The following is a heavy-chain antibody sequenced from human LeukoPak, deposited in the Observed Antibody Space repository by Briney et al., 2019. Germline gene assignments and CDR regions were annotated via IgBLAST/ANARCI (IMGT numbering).Heavy chain of an antibody. CDR2: NSGSGGST. CDR3: AKSGGYSYVENFDY. J-gene: IGHJ4*02. Sequence: GALIPSYAAAKITFNSYTMNWGRQAPGKGVGWGSSNSGSGGSTFYSDSVKGRFTMSRDNSKNTLYLQMNSLRAEDTAVYYCAKSGGYSYVENFDYWGQGTLVTVSP. CDR1: KITFNSYT. V-gene: IGHV3-23*01. D-gene: IGHD5-18*01.